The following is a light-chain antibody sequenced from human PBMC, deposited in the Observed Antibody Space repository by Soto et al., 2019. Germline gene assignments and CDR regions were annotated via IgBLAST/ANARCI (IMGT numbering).Light chain of an antibody. CDR2: GAS. J-gene: IGKJ1*01. V-gene: IGKV1-5*01. Sequence: DIQMTHAPSSRSAPVRHRLNITWRASQSISSWLAWYQQKPGKPPKVLIYGASNLQSGVPPRFSGSGSGTDFTLAISSLQPEDSATYYCLQDINYPWTFGQGTKVDIK. CDR3: LQDINYPWT. CDR1: QSISSW.